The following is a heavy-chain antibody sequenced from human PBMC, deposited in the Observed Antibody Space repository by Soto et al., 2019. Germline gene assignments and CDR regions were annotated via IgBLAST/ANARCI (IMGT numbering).Heavy chain of an antibody. V-gene: IGHV4-59*01. CDR3: ARGRRFSSSTKYYFDY. CDR1: GGSISSYY. CDR2: IYYSGST. J-gene: IGHJ4*02. Sequence: PSETLSLTCTVSGGSISSYYWSWIRQPPGKGLEWIGYIYYSGSTNYNPSPKSRVTISVDTSKNQFSLKLSSVTAADTAVYYCARGRRFSSSTKYYFDYWGQGTLVTVSS. D-gene: IGHD6-6*01.